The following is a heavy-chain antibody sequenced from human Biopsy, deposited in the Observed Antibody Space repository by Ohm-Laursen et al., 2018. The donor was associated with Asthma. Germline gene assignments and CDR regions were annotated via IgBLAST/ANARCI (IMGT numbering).Heavy chain of an antibody. CDR1: RFMISAKY. CDR3: ATPYYYDSSGWGY. J-gene: IGHJ4*02. V-gene: IGHV3-53*01. Sequence: SLRLSCTASRFMISAKYINWARQAPGKGLEWVSTIYSGGDTFYAESVQGRFTISRDYSKNTVYLQMHSLTTEDTAVYFCATPYYYDSSGWGYWGQGTLVTVSS. CDR2: IYSGGDT. D-gene: IGHD3-22*01.